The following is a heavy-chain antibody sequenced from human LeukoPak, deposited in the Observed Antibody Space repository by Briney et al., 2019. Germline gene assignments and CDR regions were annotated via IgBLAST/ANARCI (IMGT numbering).Heavy chain of an antibody. D-gene: IGHD3-3*01. Sequence: SETLSLTCTVSGGSISTYYWNWIRQPPGKGLEWVGYIYHSGSTNYNPSLQSRVTISVDTSKNQFSLNLNSVTAADTAVYYCARSDGPLGDFDYWGQGTLVTVSS. J-gene: IGHJ4*02. CDR3: ARSDGPLGDFDY. V-gene: IGHV4-59*01. CDR1: GGSISTYY. CDR2: IYHSGST.